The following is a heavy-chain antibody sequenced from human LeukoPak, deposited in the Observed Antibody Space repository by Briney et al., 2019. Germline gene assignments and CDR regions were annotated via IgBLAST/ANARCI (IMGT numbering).Heavy chain of an antibody. CDR1: GGSISSYY. D-gene: IGHD6-19*01. Sequence: SETLSLTCTVSGGSISSYYWSWIRQPPGKGLEWIGYIYYSGSTNYNPSLKSRVTISVDTSKNQFSLKLSSVTAADTAVYYRARHVAVAAPYNWFDPWGQGTLVTVSS. CDR2: IYYSGST. CDR3: ARHVAVAAPYNWFDP. J-gene: IGHJ5*02. V-gene: IGHV4-59*08.